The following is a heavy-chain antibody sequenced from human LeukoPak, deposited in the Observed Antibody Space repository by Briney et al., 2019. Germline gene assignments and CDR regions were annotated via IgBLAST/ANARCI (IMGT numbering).Heavy chain of an antibody. D-gene: IGHD3-3*01. CDR2: ISSSSSTI. CDR1: GFTFSSYS. CDR3: ARDLYYDFWSGYYTTSDYYGMDV. Sequence: GGSLRLSCAASGFTFSSYSMNWVRQAPGKGLEWVSYISSSSSTIYYADSVKGRFTISRDNAKNSLCLQMNSLRAEDTAVYYCARDLYYDFWSGYYTTSDYYGMDVWGQGTTVTVSS. V-gene: IGHV3-48*04. J-gene: IGHJ6*02.